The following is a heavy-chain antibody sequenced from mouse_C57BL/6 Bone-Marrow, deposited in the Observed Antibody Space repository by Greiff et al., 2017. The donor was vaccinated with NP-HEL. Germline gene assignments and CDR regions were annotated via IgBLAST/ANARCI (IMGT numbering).Heavy chain of an antibody. Sequence: EVQRVESEGGLVQPGSSMKLSCTASGFTFSDYYMAWVRQVPEKGLEWVANINYDGSSTYYLDSLKSRFIISRDNAKNILYLQMSSLKSEDTATYYCARDRGTEWYFDVWGTGTTVTVSS. CDR3: ARDRGTEWYFDV. V-gene: IGHV5-16*01. J-gene: IGHJ1*03. CDR1: GFTFSDYY. D-gene: IGHD3-3*01. CDR2: INYDGSST.